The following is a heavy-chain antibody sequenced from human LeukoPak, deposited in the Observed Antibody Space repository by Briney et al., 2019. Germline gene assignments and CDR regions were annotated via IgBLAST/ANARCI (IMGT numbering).Heavy chain of an antibody. CDR2: INPNSGGT. Sequence: GASVKVSCKASAYTFTGCHLHCARRAPGQGLEWMGWINPNSGGTNYAQKFQGRVTMTRDPSISTTYLELSRLRSDDTAVHSCPRDPISIVRGAYEPHFDYWGQGTLVTVSS. V-gene: IGHV1-2*02. CDR3: PRDPISIVRGAYEPHFDY. CDR1: AYTFTGCH. D-gene: IGHD3-10*01. J-gene: IGHJ4*02.